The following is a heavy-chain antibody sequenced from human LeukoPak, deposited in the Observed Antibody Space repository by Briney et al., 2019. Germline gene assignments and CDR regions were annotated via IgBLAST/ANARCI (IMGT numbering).Heavy chain of an antibody. CDR3: ARESGKFDY. CDR1: GLPIGGFS. Sequence: GGSLRLSCVASGLPIGGFSMRWVRQAPGQGLEWVCLISGDGVSTFFADSVKRRFSISRDNSKNSLFLEMSSLRTEDTAMYYCARESGKFDYWGQGTLVAVSS. V-gene: IGHV3-43*02. J-gene: IGHJ4*02. CDR2: ISGDGVST.